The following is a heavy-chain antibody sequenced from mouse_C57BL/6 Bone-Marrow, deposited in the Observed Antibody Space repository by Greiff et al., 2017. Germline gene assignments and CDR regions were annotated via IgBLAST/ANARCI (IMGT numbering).Heavy chain of an antibody. Sequence: EVQVVESGGGLVKPGGSLKLSCAASGFTFSDYGMHWVRQAPEKGLEWVAYISSGSSTIYYADTVKGRFTISRDNAKNTLFLQRTSLRSEDTAMYYCARPDGYYGWYFDVWGTGTTVTVSS. V-gene: IGHV5-17*01. CDR3: ARPDGYYGWYFDV. D-gene: IGHD2-3*01. J-gene: IGHJ1*03. CDR2: ISSGSSTI. CDR1: GFTFSDYG.